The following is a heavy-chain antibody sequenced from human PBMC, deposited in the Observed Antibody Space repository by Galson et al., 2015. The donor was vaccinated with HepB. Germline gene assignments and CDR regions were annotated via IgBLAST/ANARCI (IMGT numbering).Heavy chain of an antibody. J-gene: IGHJ4*02. CDR2: INPSGGST. Sequence: SVKVSCKASGYTFTSYYMHWVRQAPGQGLEWMGIINPSGGSTSYAQKFQGRVTMTRDTSTSTVYMELSSLRSEDTAVYYCARGPENKQWLVRSTNFDYWGQGTLVTVSS. CDR1: GYTFTSYY. CDR3: ARGPENKQWLVRSTNFDY. V-gene: IGHV1-46*01. D-gene: IGHD6-19*01.